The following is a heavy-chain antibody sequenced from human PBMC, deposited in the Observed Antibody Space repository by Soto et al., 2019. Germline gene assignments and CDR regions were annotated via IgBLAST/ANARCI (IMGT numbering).Heavy chain of an antibody. CDR3: PKDRARYCGGGSCYSIFDY. J-gene: IGHJ4*02. CDR2: ISYDGSNK. CDR1: GFTFSSYG. D-gene: IGHD2-15*01. V-gene: IGHV3-30*18. Sequence: ESGGGVVQPGRSLRLSCAASGFTFSSYGMHWVRQAPGKGLEWVAVISYDGSNKYYADSVKGRFTISRDNSKSTLYLQMNSLRAEDTAVYYCPKDRARYCGGGSCYSIFDYWGQGTLVTVSS.